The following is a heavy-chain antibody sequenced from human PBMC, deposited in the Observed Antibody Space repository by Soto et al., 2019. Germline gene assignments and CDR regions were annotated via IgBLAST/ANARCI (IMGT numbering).Heavy chain of an antibody. V-gene: IGHV3-20*04. D-gene: IGHD4-17*01. J-gene: IGHJ4*02. Sequence: EVRLVESGGGVIRPGGSLRLSCAASGFPFGDYAMSWVRQVPGKGLEWVSDISWNSGRIGYGDSVKGRFTISRDNAKNSLYLQMNSLRAEDTAFYYCTRTIGDYPFDYWGQGTLVTVSS. CDR1: GFPFGDYA. CDR2: ISWNSGRI. CDR3: TRTIGDYPFDY.